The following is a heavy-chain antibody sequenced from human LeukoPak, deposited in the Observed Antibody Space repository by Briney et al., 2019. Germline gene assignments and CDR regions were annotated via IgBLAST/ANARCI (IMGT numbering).Heavy chain of an antibody. J-gene: IGHJ3*02. CDR3: ARGVVILTNDAFDI. Sequence: SETLSLTCAVYGRSFSGYYWSWIRQPPGKGLEWIGEINHSGSTNYNPSLKSRVTISVDTSKNQFSLNLTSVSAADTAVYYCARGVVILTNDAFDIWGQGTMVTVSS. CDR2: INHSGST. V-gene: IGHV4-34*01. CDR1: GRSFSGYY. D-gene: IGHD1-1*01.